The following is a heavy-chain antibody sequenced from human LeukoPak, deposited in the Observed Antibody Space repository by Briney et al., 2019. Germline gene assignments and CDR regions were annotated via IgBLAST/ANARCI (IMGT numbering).Heavy chain of an antibody. CDR2: ISNGGVTT. V-gene: IGHV3-53*01. Sequence: PGGSLRLSCAASGFTVSSTYMSWVRQTPGKSLEWVSIISNGGVTTYYADSVRGRFTISRDNSKDLLYLQMDSLRAEDTAVYYCVKLSSGSGSSFGFDSWGLGTLVTVSS. CDR1: GFTVSSTY. D-gene: IGHD6-13*01. J-gene: IGHJ4*02. CDR3: VKLSSGSGSSFGFDS.